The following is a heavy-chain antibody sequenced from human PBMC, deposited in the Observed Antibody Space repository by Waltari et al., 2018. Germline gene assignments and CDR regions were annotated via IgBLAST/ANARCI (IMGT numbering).Heavy chain of an antibody. CDR3: ARDLSSPDAY. Sequence: QVQLVESGGGVVQPGRSLRLSCAASRFTFRNHAMHWVRLAPGKGLEWVEGISYDGSNKYYADSVKGRFTISRDKSMNTLYLQVNSLRGEDTAVYYCARDLSSPDAYWGQGTLVTVSS. J-gene: IGHJ4*02. CDR2: ISYDGSNK. CDR1: RFTFRNHA. V-gene: IGHV3-30-3*01. D-gene: IGHD2-2*01.